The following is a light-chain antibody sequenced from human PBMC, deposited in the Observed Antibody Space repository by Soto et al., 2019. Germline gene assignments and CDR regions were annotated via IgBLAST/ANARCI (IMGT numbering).Light chain of an antibody. CDR3: CSYAGSIYV. V-gene: IGLV2-11*01. CDR1: SSDVGGYNY. CDR2: DVT. J-gene: IGLJ1*01. Sequence: QSALTQPRSVSGSPGQSVTISCTETSSDVGGYNYVSWYQQHPGKAPKLMIYDVTKRPSGVPDRFSGSKSGNTASLTISGLQAEDEADYYCCSYAGSIYVFGTGTKVTVL.